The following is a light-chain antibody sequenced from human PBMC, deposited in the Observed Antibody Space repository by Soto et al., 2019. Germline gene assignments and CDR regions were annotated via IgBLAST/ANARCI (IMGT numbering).Light chain of an antibody. J-gene: IGKJ1*01. Sequence: DIQMTQSPSSLSASVGDRVTITCRASQSISSYLNWYQQKPGKAPKVLIYAASSLQSGVPSRFSGSGSGTDFTLTISSLQPEDFATYYCQQSYSIPTWTFGQGTKVDIK. CDR2: AAS. V-gene: IGKV1-39*01. CDR3: QQSYSIPTWT. CDR1: QSISSY.